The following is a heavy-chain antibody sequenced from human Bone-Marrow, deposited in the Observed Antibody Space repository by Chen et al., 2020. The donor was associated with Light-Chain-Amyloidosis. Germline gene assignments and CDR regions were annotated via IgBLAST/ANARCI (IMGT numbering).Heavy chain of an antibody. CDR3: ARRRDGYNFDY. J-gene: IGHJ4*02. Sequence: EVQLELSGPEVKKPGESLKISCKGSGYTFPNYWIGWVRQMPGKGLEWMGVIYPDGSDARYSPSFEGQVTISADKSITTAYLQWRSLKASDTAMYYCARRRDGYNFDYWGQGTLVTVSS. V-gene: IGHV5-51*01. CDR2: IYPDGSDA. D-gene: IGHD5-12*01. CDR1: GYTFPNYW.